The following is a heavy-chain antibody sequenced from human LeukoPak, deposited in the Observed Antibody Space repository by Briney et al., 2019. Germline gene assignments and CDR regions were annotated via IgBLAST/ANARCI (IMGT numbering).Heavy chain of an antibody. CDR3: ARESGRWELLGAVGYYFGY. CDR2: IKQDGSEK. J-gene: IGHJ4*02. V-gene: IGHV3-7*01. D-gene: IGHD1-26*01. CDR1: GFTFSSYW. Sequence: GGSLRLSCAASGFTFSSYWMSWVRQAPGKGLEWVANIKQDGSEKYYVDSVKGRFTISRDNAKNSLYLQMNSLRAEDTAVYYCARESGRWELLGAVGYYFGYWGQGTLVTVSS.